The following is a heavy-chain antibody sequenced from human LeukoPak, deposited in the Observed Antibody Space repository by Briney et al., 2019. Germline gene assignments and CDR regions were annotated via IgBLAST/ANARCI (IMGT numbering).Heavy chain of an antibody. V-gene: IGHV1-46*01. CDR2: INPSGGST. D-gene: IGHD2-21*02. J-gene: IGHJ5*02. CDR1: GYTFTSYY. CDR3: ARDRVVVTATWFDP. Sequence: ASVKVSCKASGYTFTSYYMHWVRQAPRQGLEWMGIINPSGGSTSYAQKFQGRVTITADKSTSTAYMELSSLRSEDTAVYYCARDRVVVTATWFDPWGQGTLVTVSS.